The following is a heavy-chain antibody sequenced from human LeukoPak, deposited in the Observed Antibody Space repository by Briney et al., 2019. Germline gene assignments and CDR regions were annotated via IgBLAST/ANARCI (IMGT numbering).Heavy chain of an antibody. CDR2: ISGSGGST. J-gene: IGHJ5*02. CDR3: AKPAEERDYYDSSGYYPS. Sequence: GGSLRLSCAASGLTFNNYAMSWVRQAPGKGLEWVSAISGSGGSTWYADSVQGRVTISRDNSKNTLYLQMNSLRAEDTAVYYCAKPAEERDYYDSSGYYPSWGQGTLVTVSS. D-gene: IGHD3-22*01. V-gene: IGHV3-23*01. CDR1: GLTFNNYA.